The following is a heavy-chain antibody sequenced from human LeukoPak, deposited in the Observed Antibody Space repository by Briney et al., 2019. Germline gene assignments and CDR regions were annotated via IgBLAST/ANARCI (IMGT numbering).Heavy chain of an antibody. D-gene: IGHD4-17*01. V-gene: IGHV3-30*02. CDR1: GFTFSSYG. Sequence: GGSLRLSCAAYGFTFSSYGMHWVRQAPGKGLEWVAFIRYDGSNKYYADSVKGRFTISRDNSKNTLYLQMNSLRAEDTAVYYCAKDKGRNGAYYYYMDVWGKGTTVTISS. J-gene: IGHJ6*03. CDR3: AKDKGRNGAYYYYMDV. CDR2: IRYDGSNK.